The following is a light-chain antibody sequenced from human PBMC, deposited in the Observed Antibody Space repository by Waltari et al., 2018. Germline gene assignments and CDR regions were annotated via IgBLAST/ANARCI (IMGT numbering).Light chain of an antibody. CDR2: GAS. CDR3: QQGNSFPPT. J-gene: IGKJ1*01. Sequence: IQMTQPPSSVSASVGDRVTITCRASQGTSTWLAWYQQKPGQAPKVLIYGASTLLTGVPSRFSGSGSGTEFTLTISGLQPEVFATYFCQQGNSFPPTFGQGTRVEV. V-gene: IGKV1-12*01. CDR1: QGTSTW.